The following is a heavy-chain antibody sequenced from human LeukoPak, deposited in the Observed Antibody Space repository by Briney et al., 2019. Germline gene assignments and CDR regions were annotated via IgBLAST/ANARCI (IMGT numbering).Heavy chain of an antibody. D-gene: IGHD5-18*01. Sequence: GGSLRLSCAASGFTFDDYAMHWVRQAPGKGLEWVSGISWNSGSIGYADSVKGRFTISRDNAKNSLYLQMNSLRAEDMALYYCAKEGRHSYGLDYWGQGTLVTVSS. CDR1: GFTFDDYA. J-gene: IGHJ4*02. V-gene: IGHV3-9*03. CDR2: ISWNSGSI. CDR3: AKEGRHSYGLDY.